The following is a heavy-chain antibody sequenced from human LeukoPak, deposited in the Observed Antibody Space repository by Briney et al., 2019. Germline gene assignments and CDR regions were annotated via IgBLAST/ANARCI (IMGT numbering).Heavy chain of an antibody. Sequence: GGSLRLSCAASGFTFSSSAMSWVRQAPGKGLEWVSTVSGSGGTTYYADSVRGRFTISRDNSKNTLYLQMNSLRAEDTAVYYCAKDVRWNDLYYFDYWGQGTLVTVSS. D-gene: IGHD1-1*01. CDR1: GFTFSSSA. V-gene: IGHV3-23*01. CDR2: VSGSGGTT. J-gene: IGHJ4*02. CDR3: AKDVRWNDLYYFDY.